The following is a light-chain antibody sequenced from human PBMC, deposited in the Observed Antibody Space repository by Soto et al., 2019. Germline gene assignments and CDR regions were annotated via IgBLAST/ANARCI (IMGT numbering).Light chain of an antibody. V-gene: IGKV1-5*03. J-gene: IGKJ1*01. CDR2: KTS. Sequence: DIQLTQSPSTLSASVGDRVTITCRASQSISSWLAWYQQKPGKAPKFLIYKTSNLESGVPSRFSGSGSGTEFTLTISSLQPDDVATYYCQYCNNYCWTFGQGTKVEIK. CDR3: QYCNNYCWT. CDR1: QSISSW.